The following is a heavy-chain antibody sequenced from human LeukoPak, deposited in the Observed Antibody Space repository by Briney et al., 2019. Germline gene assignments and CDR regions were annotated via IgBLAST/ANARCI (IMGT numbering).Heavy chain of an antibody. CDR2: IWYDGSNK. V-gene: IGHV3-33*01. J-gene: IGHJ5*02. D-gene: IGHD4-17*01. Sequence: GGSLRLSCAASGFTFSSYGMHWVRQAPGKGLEWVAVIWYDGSNKYYADSVKGRFTISRDNSKNTLYLQMNSLRAEDTAVYYCARDSGTYDYGDYLRWFDPWGQGTLVTVSS. CDR3: ARDSGTYDYGDYLRWFDP. CDR1: GFTFSSYG.